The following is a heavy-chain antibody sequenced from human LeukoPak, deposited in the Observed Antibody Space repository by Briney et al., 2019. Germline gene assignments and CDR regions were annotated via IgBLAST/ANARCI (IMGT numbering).Heavy chain of an antibody. Sequence: AASVKVSFTASGYTFTGYYMHWVRQAPGQGLEWMGWINPNSGGTNYAQKFQGWVTMTRDTSISTAYMELSRLRSDDTAVYYCAREGGPLLLWFGESPKENWFDPWGQGTLVTVSS. D-gene: IGHD3-10*01. CDR3: AREGGPLLLWFGESPKENWFDP. V-gene: IGHV1-2*04. CDR2: INPNSGGT. CDR1: GYTFTGYY. J-gene: IGHJ5*02.